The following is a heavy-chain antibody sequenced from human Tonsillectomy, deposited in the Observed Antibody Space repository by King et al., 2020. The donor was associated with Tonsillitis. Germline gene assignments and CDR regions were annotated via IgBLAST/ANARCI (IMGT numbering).Heavy chain of an antibody. V-gene: IGHV1-2*02. J-gene: IGHJ1*01. CDR3: ARDRVYSISGPFGF. CDR1: GYTFTDYY. D-gene: IGHD6-13*01. Sequence: QLVQSGAEVKKPGASVKVSCKASGYTFTDYYIHWVRQAPGQGLEWMGWSNPNSGGRNYAQNFQGRVTMTSDTSISTAYMVQSGLSSDDTAVYYCARDRVYSISGPFGFWGRGILVTVSS. CDR2: SNPNSGGR.